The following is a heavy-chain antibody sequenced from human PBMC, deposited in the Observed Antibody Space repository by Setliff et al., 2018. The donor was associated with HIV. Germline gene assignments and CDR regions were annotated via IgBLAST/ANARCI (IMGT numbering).Heavy chain of an antibody. CDR2: INHSGST. Sequence: LSLTCTVYGGSFSSYYWSWIRQPPGKGLEWIGEINHSGSTNYNPSLKSRVTISIDTSKNQFSLKLSSVTAADTAVYYCARGMVRGLRWNYWGQGTLVTVSS. CDR1: GGSFSSYY. V-gene: IGHV4-34*01. J-gene: IGHJ4*02. D-gene: IGHD3-10*01. CDR3: ARGMVRGLRWNY.